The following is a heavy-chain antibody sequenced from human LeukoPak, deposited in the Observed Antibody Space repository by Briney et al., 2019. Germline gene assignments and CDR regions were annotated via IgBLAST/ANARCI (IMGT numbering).Heavy chain of an antibody. J-gene: IGHJ4*02. CDR3: ARGLSSDY. CDR1: GGSISSHY. D-gene: IGHD2/OR15-2a*01. Sequence: SETLSLTCTVSGGSISSHYWSWIRQPPRKGLEWIGYIYYSGSTNYNPSLKSRVTISVDTSKNQFSLKLSSVTAADTAVYYCARGLSSDYWGQGTLVTVSS. V-gene: IGHV4-59*11. CDR2: IYYSGST.